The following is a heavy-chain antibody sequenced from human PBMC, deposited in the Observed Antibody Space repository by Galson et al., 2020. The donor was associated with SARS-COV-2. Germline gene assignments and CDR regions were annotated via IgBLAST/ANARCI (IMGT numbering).Heavy chain of an antibody. CDR1: GFTFSDHA. Sequence: SLKISCAASGFTFSDHAMHWVRQAPGKGLEWVAQIFFDGSEKYYGDSVRGRFTISRDSSKNTVYLQMNNLRVDDTAVYYCARDSSGWYLGYWGQGTLVTVSS. D-gene: IGHD6-19*01. V-gene: IGHV3-33*01. J-gene: IGHJ4*02. CDR3: ARDSSGWYLGY. CDR2: IFFDGSEK.